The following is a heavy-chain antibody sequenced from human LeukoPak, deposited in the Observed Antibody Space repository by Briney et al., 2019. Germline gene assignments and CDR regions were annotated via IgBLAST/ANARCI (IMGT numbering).Heavy chain of an antibody. V-gene: IGHV4-59*01. CDR3: ATTPTVAYVQFDY. Sequence: SETLSLTCTVSGGSISSYYWSWIRQPPGKGLEWIGYIYYSGSTNYNPSPKSRGTISVDTSKNQFSLKLSSVTAADTAVYYCATTPTVAYVQFDYWGQGTLVTVSS. J-gene: IGHJ4*02. CDR2: IYYSGST. CDR1: GGSISSYY. D-gene: IGHD1-1*01.